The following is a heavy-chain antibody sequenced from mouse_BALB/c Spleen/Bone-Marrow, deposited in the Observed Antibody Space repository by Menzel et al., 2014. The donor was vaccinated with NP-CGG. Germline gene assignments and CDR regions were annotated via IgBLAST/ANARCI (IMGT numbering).Heavy chain of an antibody. D-gene: IGHD1-1*01. V-gene: IGHV14-3*02. CDR2: IDPANGNT. Sequence: EVQLQQSGAELVKPGASVKLSCTASGFNIKDTYIHWVKRRPEQGLEWIGRIDPANGNTEYDPKFMAKATITADTSSNTAYLQLSSLTSDDTAVYYCPREDNYGYHFDFWGLGTSLTVSS. J-gene: IGHJ2*02. CDR3: PREDNYGYHFDF. CDR1: GFNIKDTY.